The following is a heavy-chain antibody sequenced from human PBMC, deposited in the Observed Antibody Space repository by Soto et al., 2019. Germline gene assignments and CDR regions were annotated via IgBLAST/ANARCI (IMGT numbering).Heavy chain of an antibody. D-gene: IGHD1-7*01. CDR3: ARALGYNWNYVGYYYGMDV. Sequence: ETQSLPATVSGGSLSSQYGSLSRQHPGEGLEWIGYIYYSGSTNYNPSLKSRVTISVDTSKNQFSLKLSSVTAADTAVYYCARALGYNWNYVGYYYGMDVWGQGTTVTVFS. V-gene: IGHV4-59*11. CDR1: GGSLSSQY. J-gene: IGHJ6*02. CDR2: IYYSGST.